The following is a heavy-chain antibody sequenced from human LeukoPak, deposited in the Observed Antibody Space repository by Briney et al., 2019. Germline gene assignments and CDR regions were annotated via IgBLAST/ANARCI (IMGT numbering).Heavy chain of an antibody. Sequence: ASVKVSCKASGYTFTGYYMHWVRQAPGQGLEWMGWINPNSGGTNYAQKFQGRVTMTRDTSISTAYMELSRLRSDDTAVYYCARGYDYVWGSYRHPYYFDYWGQGTLVTVSS. CDR2: INPNSGGT. J-gene: IGHJ4*02. D-gene: IGHD3-16*02. CDR1: GYTFTGYY. CDR3: ARGYDYVWGSYRHPYYFDY. V-gene: IGHV1-2*02.